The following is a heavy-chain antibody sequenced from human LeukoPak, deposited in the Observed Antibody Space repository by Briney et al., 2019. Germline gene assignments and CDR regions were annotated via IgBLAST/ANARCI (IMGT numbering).Heavy chain of an antibody. CDR3: ARLTRGMIVVVMIGIDY. CDR2: IYHSGST. V-gene: IGHV4-38-2*01. CDR1: GYSISSGYY. J-gene: IGHJ4*02. D-gene: IGHD3-22*01. Sequence: SETLSLTCAVSGYSISSGYYWGWIRQPPGKGLEWIGSIYHSGSTYYNPSLKSRVTISVDTSKNQFSLKLSSVTAADTAVYYGARLTRGMIVVVMIGIDYWGQGTLVTVSS.